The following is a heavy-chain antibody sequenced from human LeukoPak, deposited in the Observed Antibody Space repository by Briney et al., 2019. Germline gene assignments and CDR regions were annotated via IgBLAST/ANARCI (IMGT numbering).Heavy chain of an antibody. D-gene: IGHD1-26*01. V-gene: IGHV3-48*02. Sequence: AGGSLRLSCAASGFTFSSYGMNWVRPAPGKGLEWVSYIRSSDNVISYGDSVKGRFTISKDNAKNSLYLQMNSLRDEDTAVYYCVRDHKWGFDYWGQGTLVTVSS. CDR3: VRDHKWGFDY. CDR1: GFTFSSYG. J-gene: IGHJ4*02. CDR2: IRSSDNVI.